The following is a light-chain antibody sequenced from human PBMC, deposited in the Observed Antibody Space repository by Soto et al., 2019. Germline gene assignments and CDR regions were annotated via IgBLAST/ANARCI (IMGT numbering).Light chain of an antibody. V-gene: IGLV1-40*01. CDR2: GHN. J-gene: IGLJ3*02. CDR1: YSNIGAGYE. Sequence: QSVLTQPPSVSGAPGQRVIISCTGSYSNIGAGYEVHWYQQIPGTAPKLLISGHNNRPSGVPDRFFGSKSGTSASLTIIGLQAEDEADYYCQSYDSSLSGSGVFGGGTKVTVL. CDR3: QSYDSSLSGSGV.